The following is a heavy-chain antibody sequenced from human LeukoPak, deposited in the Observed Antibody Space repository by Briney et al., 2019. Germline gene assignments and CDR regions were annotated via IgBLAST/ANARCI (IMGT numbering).Heavy chain of an antibody. CDR3: ARGSNYMDV. D-gene: IGHD3-10*01. J-gene: IGHJ6*03. CDR1: GFNVSSSY. CDR2: IYSGGST. Sequence: GGSLRLSCAASGFNVSSSYICWVRQFPGGRLEWLSVIYSGGSTYYIDSVKGRFTISRDNSKNTLFLQMNSLRVEDTAMYYCARGSNYMDVWGKGTTVTVSS. V-gene: IGHV3-53*01.